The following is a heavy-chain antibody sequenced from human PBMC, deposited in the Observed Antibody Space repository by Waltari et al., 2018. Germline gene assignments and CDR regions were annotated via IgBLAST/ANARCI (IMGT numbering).Heavy chain of an antibody. CDR2: INPNNGGT. J-gene: IGHJ4*02. V-gene: IGHV1-2*02. CDR3: ARIAGIDPDY. D-gene: IGHD6-13*01. CDR1: GGTFSSYA. Sequence: QVQLVQSGAEVKKPGSSVKVSCKASGGTFSSYAISWVRQAPGQGLEWMGWINPNNGGTNYAQKFQGKVTMTRDTSVTTVYMELSRLRSDDTAMYYCARIAGIDPDYWGQGTLVTVSS.